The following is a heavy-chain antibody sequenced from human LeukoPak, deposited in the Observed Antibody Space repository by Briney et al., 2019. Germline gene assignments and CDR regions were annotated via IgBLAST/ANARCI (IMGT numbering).Heavy chain of an antibody. V-gene: IGHV3-33*01. CDR2: IWYDGSNK. Sequence: GGSLRLSCAASGFTFSSYGMHWVRQAPGKGLEWVAVIWYDGSNKYYADSVKGRFTISRDNSKNTLYLQMYSLRAEDTAVYYCARDPGIYYFDYWGQGTLVTVSS. CDR3: ARDPGIYYFDY. J-gene: IGHJ4*02. CDR1: GFTFSSYG. D-gene: IGHD1-26*01.